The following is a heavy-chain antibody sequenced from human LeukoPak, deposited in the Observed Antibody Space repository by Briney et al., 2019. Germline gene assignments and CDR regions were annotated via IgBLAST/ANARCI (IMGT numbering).Heavy chain of an antibody. CDR2: IIPIFGIA. J-gene: IGHJ4*02. CDR1: GGTFSSYA. D-gene: IGHD4-23*01. CDR3: ASGPGTTVVPYFDY. V-gene: IGHV1-69*13. Sequence: GASVKVSCKASGGTFSSYAISWVRQAPGQGLEWMGGIIPIFGIANYAQKFQGRVTITADESTSTAYMELSSLRSEDTAVYYCASGPGTTVVPYFDYWGQGTLVTVSS.